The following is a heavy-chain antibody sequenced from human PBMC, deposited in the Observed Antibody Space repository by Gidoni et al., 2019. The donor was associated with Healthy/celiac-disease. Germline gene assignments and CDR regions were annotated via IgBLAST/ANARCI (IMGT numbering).Heavy chain of an antibody. CDR3: ARFSFDDPYQDV. J-gene: IGHJ6*02. V-gene: IGHV3-33*01. CDR2: IWYDGSNK. D-gene: IGHD3-16*01. CDR1: GFTFISYG. Sequence: QVQLVVSGGGVVQPGRSLRLSCAASGFTFISYGMHWVRQAPGNGLEWVAVIWYDGSNKYYAYSVKGRFTISRDNSKNTLYLQMNSLRAEDTAVYYCARFSFDDPYQDVWGQGTTVTVSS.